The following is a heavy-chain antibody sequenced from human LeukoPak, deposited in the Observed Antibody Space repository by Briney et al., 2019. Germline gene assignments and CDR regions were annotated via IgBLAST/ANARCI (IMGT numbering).Heavy chain of an antibody. V-gene: IGHV4-59*12. CDR1: GGSISSYY. D-gene: IGHD2-15*01. J-gene: IGHJ4*02. Sequence: SETLSLTCTVSGGSISSYYWSWIRQPPGKGLEWIGYIYYSGSTNYNPSLKSRVTISVDTSKNQFSLKLSSVTAADTAVYYCARCRGRPAWPYDYWGQGTLVTVSS. CDR3: ARCRGRPAWPYDY. CDR2: IYYSGST.